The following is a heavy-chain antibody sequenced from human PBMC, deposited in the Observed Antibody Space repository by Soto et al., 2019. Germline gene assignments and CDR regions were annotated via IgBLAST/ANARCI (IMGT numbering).Heavy chain of an antibody. V-gene: IGHV4-59*11. CDR3: ARTHGGWYFDL. J-gene: IGHJ2*01. Sequence: QVQLQESGPGVVKPSETLSLTCTVSGGSISSHYWSWIRQPPGKGLEWIGYISYGGSINYNPSLKSRVTTSLDISKSQISLELTSVTAADTAVYYCARTHGGWYFDLWGRGTLVTVSS. D-gene: IGHD2-15*01. CDR1: GGSISSHY. CDR2: ISYGGSI.